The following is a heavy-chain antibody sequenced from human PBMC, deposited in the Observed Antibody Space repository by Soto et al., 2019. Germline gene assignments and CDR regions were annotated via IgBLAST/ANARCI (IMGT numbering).Heavy chain of an antibody. CDR1: GFTVSSNY. CDR3: ARWVNSDWDYFDY. D-gene: IGHD3-9*01. Sequence: GGSLRLSCAASGFTVSSNYMSWVRQAPGKGLEWVSVIYSGGSTYYADSVKGRFTISRDNSKNTLYLQMNSLRAEDTAVYYCARWVNSDWDYFDYWGQGTLVTVSS. V-gene: IGHV3-53*01. CDR2: IYSGGST. J-gene: IGHJ4*02.